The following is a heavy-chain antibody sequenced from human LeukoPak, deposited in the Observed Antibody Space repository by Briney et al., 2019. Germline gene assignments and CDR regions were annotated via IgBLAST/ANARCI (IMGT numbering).Heavy chain of an antibody. CDR2: ISSSSSYI. D-gene: IGHD3-22*01. CDR3: ARVRSGYYLTFDY. CDR1: GFTFSSYS. J-gene: IGHJ4*02. V-gene: IGHV3-21*01. Sequence: PGGSLRLSCAAYGFTFSSYSMNWVRQAPGKGLEWVSSISSSSSYIYYADSVKGRFTISRDNAKNSLYLQMNSLRAEDTAVYYCARVRSGYYLTFDYWGQGTLVTVSS.